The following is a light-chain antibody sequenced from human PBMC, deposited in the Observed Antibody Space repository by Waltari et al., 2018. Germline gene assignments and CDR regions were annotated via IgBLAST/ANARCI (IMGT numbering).Light chain of an antibody. CDR3: CSSAGSSLFLL. CDR2: EAF. CDR1: SSNVWPNDF. Sequence: QSALTQPASVPGSPGPSITISRLATSSNVWPNDFVSWYQQRPGNAPKLLIYEAFKRPSGVSNRFSGSKSGNTASLTISGLQPEDGADYYCCSSAGSSLFLLFGGGTRLTVL. J-gene: IGLJ3*02. V-gene: IGLV2-23*01.